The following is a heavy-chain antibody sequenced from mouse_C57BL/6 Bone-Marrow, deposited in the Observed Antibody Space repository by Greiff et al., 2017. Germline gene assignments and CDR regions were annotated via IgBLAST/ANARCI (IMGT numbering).Heavy chain of an antibody. D-gene: IGHD2-1*01. Sequence: VQLQQPGAELVKPGASVKLSCKASGYTFTSYWMQWVKQRPGQGLEWIGEIDPSDSYTNYNQKFKGKATLTVDTSSSTAYMQISSLPSEDSSVYYLSVLLSYWGQGTSVTVSS. V-gene: IGHV1-50*01. CDR2: IDPSDSYT. J-gene: IGHJ4*01. CDR3: SVLLSY. CDR1: GYTFTSYW.